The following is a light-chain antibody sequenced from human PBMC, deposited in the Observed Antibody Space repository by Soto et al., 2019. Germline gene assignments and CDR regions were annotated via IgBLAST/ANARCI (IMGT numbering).Light chain of an antibody. CDR3: QQRGDWPPIT. CDR2: NAS. Sequence: VFTPFPPPPSLSPGGRAILSSPASQSVSTFLAWFQQKPGQPPRLLIYNASNRTTGIPARFSGSGSGTDFTLTISSLEPEDFAVYYCQQRGDWPPITFGQGTRLEIK. J-gene: IGKJ5*01. CDR1: QSVSTF. V-gene: IGKV3-11*01.